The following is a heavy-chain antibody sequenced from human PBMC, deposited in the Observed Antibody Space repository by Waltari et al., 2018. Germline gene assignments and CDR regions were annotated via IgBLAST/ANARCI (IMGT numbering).Heavy chain of an antibody. D-gene: IGHD3-10*01. V-gene: IGHV3-30*04. CDR1: TFSSYA. CDR3: AKGPRITQVRGDPSFDY. CDR2: ISYDGSNT. Sequence: TFSSYAMHWVRQAPGKGLEWVAVISYDGSNTYYADSVKGRFTISRDNSKNTLYLQMNSLTAADTAVYYCAKGPRITQVRGDPSFDYWGQGTLVTVSS. J-gene: IGHJ4*02.